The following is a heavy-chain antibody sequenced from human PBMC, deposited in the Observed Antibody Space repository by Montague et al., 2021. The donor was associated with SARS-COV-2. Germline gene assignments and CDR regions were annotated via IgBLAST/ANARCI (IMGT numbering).Heavy chain of an antibody. D-gene: IGHD1-7*01. V-gene: IGHV4-31*03. J-gene: IGHJ3*01. CDR1: GGSISYGGYF. Sequence: TLSLTCTVSGGSISYGGYFWNWIRQHPGKGLEWIGYIDKSGTTXYNPSLKSRVSLSVDTSKSQLSLRLRSVTTTDTAVFYCVRGRRGTVFPFSPGAFDFWGQGTTVTVSS. CDR3: VRGRRGTVFPFSPGAFDF. CDR2: IDKSGTT.